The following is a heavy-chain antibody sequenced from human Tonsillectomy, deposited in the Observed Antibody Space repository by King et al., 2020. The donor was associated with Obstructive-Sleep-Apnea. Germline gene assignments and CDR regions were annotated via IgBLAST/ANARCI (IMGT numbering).Heavy chain of an antibody. CDR2: VSWNSGKI. Sequence: VQLVQSGGGLVQPGRSLRLSFAASGFTFINYAMHWVRQTPRKVLEWVASVSWNSGKIDYADSVKGRFTISRDNAKNSLYLQMDSLRPEDTAFYFCAKDKGFGESLYYFDNWGQGTLVTVSS. CDR1: GFTFINYA. CDR3: AKDKGFGESLYYFDN. J-gene: IGHJ4*02. V-gene: IGHV3-9*01. D-gene: IGHD3-10*01.